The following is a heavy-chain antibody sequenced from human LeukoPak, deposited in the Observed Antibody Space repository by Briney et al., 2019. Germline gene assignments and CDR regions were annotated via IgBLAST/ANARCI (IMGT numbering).Heavy chain of an antibody. D-gene: IGHD1-1*01. J-gene: IGHJ4*02. Sequence: PSETLSLTCTVSGGSIISSTYYWGWIRQPPGKGLEWIGSINYNGNTYYNPSLKSRVTMSVDTSKNQFSLKLSSVTAADTAVYYCARDRGTWNDDGFDYWGQGTLVTVSS. CDR1: GGSIISSTYY. CDR2: INYNGNT. V-gene: IGHV4-39*07. CDR3: ARDRGTWNDDGFDY.